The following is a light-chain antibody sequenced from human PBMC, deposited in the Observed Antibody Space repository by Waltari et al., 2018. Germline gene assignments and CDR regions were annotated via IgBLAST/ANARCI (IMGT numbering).Light chain of an antibody. V-gene: IGLV2-11*01. CDR2: AVT. CDR3: HSRDASGVGGS. J-gene: IGLJ2*01. Sequence: HSALTQPPSVSGSPGQSVAISCTGTSTHVGIYNFVSWYQQPPGKAPKLLVYAVTQRPAGVLARFSGSNADNTASLTITGAQAEDEASYYCHSRDASGVGGSFGGGTKLTVL. CDR1: STHVGIYNF.